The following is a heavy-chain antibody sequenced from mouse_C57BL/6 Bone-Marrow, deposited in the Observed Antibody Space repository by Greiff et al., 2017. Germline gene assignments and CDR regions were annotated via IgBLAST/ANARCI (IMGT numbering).Heavy chain of an antibody. J-gene: IGHJ1*03. CDR2: IYPRDGST. D-gene: IGHD1-1*01. V-gene: IGHV1-85*01. Sequence: QVQLQQSGPELVKPGASVKLSCKASGYTFTSYDINWVKQRPGQGLEWIGWIYPRDGSTKYNEKFKGKATLTVAAYSSTAYMELHSLTSEDSAVYFCARVEFGGSSGVWYFEVWGTGTTVTVSS. CDR1: GYTFTSYD. CDR3: ARVEFGGSSGVWYFEV.